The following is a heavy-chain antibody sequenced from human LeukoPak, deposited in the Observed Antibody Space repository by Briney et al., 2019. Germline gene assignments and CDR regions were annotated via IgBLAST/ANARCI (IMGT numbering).Heavy chain of an antibody. V-gene: IGHV4-39*07. CDR1: GGSISSSSYC. CDR2: IYYSGST. Sequence: PSETLSLTCFVSGGSISSSSYCWGWIRQPPGKGLEWIGSIYYSGSTYYNPSLKSRVTISVDTSKNQFSLELSSVTAADTAVYYCARGRAGPRYGIYYFDYWGQGTLVIVSS. J-gene: IGHJ4*02. D-gene: IGHD5-12*01. CDR3: ARGRAGPRYGIYYFDY.